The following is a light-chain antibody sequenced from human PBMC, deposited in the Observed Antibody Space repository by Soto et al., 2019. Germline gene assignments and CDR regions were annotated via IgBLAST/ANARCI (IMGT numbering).Light chain of an antibody. Sequence: DIQMTQSPSSLSASVGDRVTITCRASRTVSSYLNWYQQKPGKAPKLLIYSAYTLQNGVPSRFSGSGSGTDFTLTISSLQPEDFATYYCQQSYDTPYTLGQGSKLEIK. V-gene: IGKV1-39*01. CDR3: QQSYDTPYT. CDR1: RTVSSY. J-gene: IGKJ2*01. CDR2: SAY.